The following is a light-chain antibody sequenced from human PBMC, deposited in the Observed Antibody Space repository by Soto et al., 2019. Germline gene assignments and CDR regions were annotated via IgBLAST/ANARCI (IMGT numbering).Light chain of an antibody. CDR3: QQGSNWPLT. CDR2: DAS. V-gene: IGKV3-11*01. Sequence: EIVLTQSPATLSLSPGERATLSCRASQSVNSYLAWYQQKPGQAPRLLIYDASNRATGIPARFSGSGSGTDFTLTISSLEPEDFAVYYCQQGSNWPLTFGGGTKLEIK. J-gene: IGKJ4*01. CDR1: QSVNSY.